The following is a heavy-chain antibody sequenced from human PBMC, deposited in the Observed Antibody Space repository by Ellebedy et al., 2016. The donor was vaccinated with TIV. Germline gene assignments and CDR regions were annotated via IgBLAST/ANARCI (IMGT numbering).Heavy chain of an antibody. CDR3: ASRTSSTGFFGWLLSK. J-gene: IGHJ4*02. CDR2: ISSTSSYI. V-gene: IGHV3-21*01. CDR1: GFTFSDYS. Sequence: GGSLRLSXAASGFTFSDYSMNWVRQPPGKGLEWVSSISSTSSYISYAGSVRGRFTISRDNAKNSLYLQMNSLRAGDTAVYYCASRTSSTGFFGWLLSKWGPGTLVTVSS. D-gene: IGHD3-9*01.